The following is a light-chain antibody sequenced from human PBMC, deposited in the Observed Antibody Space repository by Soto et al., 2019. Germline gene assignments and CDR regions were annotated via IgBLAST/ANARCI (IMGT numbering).Light chain of an antibody. Sequence: QTVVTQPPSVSGAPGQRVTISCTGSSSNIGAGYDVHRYRQLPGTAPTVLIYGNINRPSGVPDRFSASKSGTSASLAITGLQAEDEADYYCQSYDNNLVVFGGGTKVTVL. CDR1: SSNIGAGYD. V-gene: IGLV1-40*01. J-gene: IGLJ2*01. CDR3: QSYDNNLVV. CDR2: GNI.